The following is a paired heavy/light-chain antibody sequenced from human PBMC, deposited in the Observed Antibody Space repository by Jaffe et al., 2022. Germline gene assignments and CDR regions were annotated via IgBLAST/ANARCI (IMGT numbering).Light chain of an antibody. CDR2: DVS. CDR1: SSDVGAYNS. CDR3: CSYAGSYTLV. Sequence: QSALTQPRSVSGSPGQSVTISCTETSSDVGAYNSVSWYQQHPGKAPKLMIYDVSKRPSGVPDRFSGSKSGNTASLTISGLQAEDEADYYCCSYAGSYTLVFGGGTKLTVL. J-gene: IGLJ2*01. V-gene: IGLV2-11*01.
Heavy chain of an antibody. CDR3: ARDPSGWAWRAFDI. CDR1: GGSVSSGSYY. J-gene: IGHJ3*02. D-gene: IGHD3-10*01. Sequence: QVQLQESGPGLVKPSETLSLTCTVSGGSVSSGSYYWSWIRQPPGKGLEWIGYISYSGSTNYNPSLKSRVTMSLDTSKNQFSLKLTSVTAADTAVYYCARDPSGWAWRAFDIWGQGTMVTVSS. CDR2: ISYSGST. V-gene: IGHV4-61*01.